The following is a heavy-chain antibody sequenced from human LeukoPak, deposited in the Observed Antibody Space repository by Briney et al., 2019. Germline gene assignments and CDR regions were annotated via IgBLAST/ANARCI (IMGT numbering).Heavy chain of an antibody. CDR2: ISGGGDST. Sequence: GGSLRLSCAASGFTFSNNAMSWVRQAPGKGLEWVSGISGGGDSTSYADSVKGRFTISRDNSKNTLYLQVNSLRAEDTAVYYCAKGGKWDVTPFDYWGQGTLVTVSS. CDR1: GFTFSNNA. D-gene: IGHD1-26*01. J-gene: IGHJ4*02. V-gene: IGHV3-23*01. CDR3: AKGGKWDVTPFDY.